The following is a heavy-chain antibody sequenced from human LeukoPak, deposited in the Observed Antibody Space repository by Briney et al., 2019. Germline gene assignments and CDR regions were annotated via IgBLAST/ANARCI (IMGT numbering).Heavy chain of an antibody. CDR2: ISYDGSNK. Sequence: GGSLRLSCAASGFTFSSYAMHWVRQAPGKGLEWVAVISYDGSNKYYADSVKGRFTISRDNSKNTLYLQMNSLRAEDTAVYYYASGRGRYRSSTSCYAPDYWGQGTLVTVSS. D-gene: IGHD2-2*01. V-gene: IGHV3-30-3*01. J-gene: IGHJ4*02. CDR3: ASGRGRYRSSTSCYAPDY. CDR1: GFTFSSYA.